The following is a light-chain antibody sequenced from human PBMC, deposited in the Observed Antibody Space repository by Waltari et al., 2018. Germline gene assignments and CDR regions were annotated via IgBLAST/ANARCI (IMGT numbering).Light chain of an antibody. CDR1: QSIATY. CDR3: QQTFSTPLT. J-gene: IGKJ4*01. V-gene: IGKV1-39*01. CDR2: TTS. Sequence: DIQMTQSPSSLSASVGDRVTITCRTSQSIATYLNWYQQKPGEAPNLMIYTTSTLQNGVPSRFSGSGSGTAFSLTVSSLQPEDVGTYYCQQTFSTPLTFGGGTRVEIK.